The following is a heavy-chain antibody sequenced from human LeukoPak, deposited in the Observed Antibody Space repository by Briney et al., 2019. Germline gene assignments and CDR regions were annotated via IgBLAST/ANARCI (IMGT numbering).Heavy chain of an antibody. Sequence: SETLSLTCAVSGGSISSYYWSWIRQPPGKGLEWLGYIYYTGRTDYNPSLKSRVTISLDTSKNHFSLNLTSVTAADTAVYYCARHHLLDGMDVWGQGTTVTVSS. D-gene: IGHD2-8*02. V-gene: IGHV4-59*08. CDR2: IYYTGRT. J-gene: IGHJ6*02. CDR3: ARHHLLDGMDV. CDR1: GGSISSYY.